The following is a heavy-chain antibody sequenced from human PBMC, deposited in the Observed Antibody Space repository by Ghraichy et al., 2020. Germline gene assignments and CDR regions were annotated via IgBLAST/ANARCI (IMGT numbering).Heavy chain of an antibody. CDR2: IYYSGST. CDR1: GGSISSSSYY. CDR3: ARHRARWLQFGFDY. V-gene: IGHV4-39*01. D-gene: IGHD5-24*01. Sequence: SETLSLTCTVSGGSISSSSYYWGWIRQPPGKGLEWIGSIYYSGSTYYNPSLKSRVTISVDTSKNQFSLKLSSVTAADTAVYYCARHRARWLQFGFDYWGQGTLVTVSS. J-gene: IGHJ4*02.